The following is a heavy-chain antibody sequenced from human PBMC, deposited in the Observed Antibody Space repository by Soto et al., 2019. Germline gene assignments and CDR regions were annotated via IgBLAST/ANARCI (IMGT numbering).Heavy chain of an antibody. CDR3: ALALGPTTGLDY. Sequence: SVAGASTVSHYHWTWIRQPPGKGLEWMGYIFNSGTTFYNPSLTSRLSISMDTSGNHFSLELRSVTAADTAVYYCALALGPTTGLDYWGQGTLVTVYS. J-gene: IGHJ4*02. V-gene: IGHV4-31*03. CDR2: IFNSGTT. D-gene: IGHD1-26*01. CDR1: GASTVSHYH.